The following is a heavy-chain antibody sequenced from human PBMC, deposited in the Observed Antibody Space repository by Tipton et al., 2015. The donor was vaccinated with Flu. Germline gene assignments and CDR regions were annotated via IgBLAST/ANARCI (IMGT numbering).Heavy chain of an antibody. CDR2: IYYSGST. D-gene: IGHD7-27*01. V-gene: IGHV4-31*03. CDR3: ARDHNWGSNYYYGMDV. Sequence: TLSLTCTVSGGSISSGGYYWSWIRQHPGKGLEWIGYIYYSGSTYYNPSLKSRVTISVDTSKNQFSLKLSSVTAADTAVYYCARDHNWGSNYYYGMDVWGQGTTVTVSS. J-gene: IGHJ6*02. CDR1: GGSISSGGYY.